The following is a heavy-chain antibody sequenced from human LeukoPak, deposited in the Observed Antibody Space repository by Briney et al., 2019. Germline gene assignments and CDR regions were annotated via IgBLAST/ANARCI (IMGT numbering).Heavy chain of an antibody. V-gene: IGHV3-33*01. CDR1: GFTFSSYG. CDR2: IWYDGSNK. CDR3: ARDSGAAISWFDP. Sequence: GGSLRLSRAASGFTFSSYGMHWVRQAPGKGLEWVAVIWYDGSNKYYADSVKGRFTISRDNSKNTLYLQMNSLRAEDTAVYYCARDSGAAISWFDPWGQGTLVTVSS. J-gene: IGHJ5*02. D-gene: IGHD2-2*01.